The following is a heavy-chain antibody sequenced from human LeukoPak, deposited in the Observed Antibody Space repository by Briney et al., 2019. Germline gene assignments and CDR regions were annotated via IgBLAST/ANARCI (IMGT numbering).Heavy chain of an antibody. CDR3: ARVYSGSSWDYYYYMDV. V-gene: IGHV4-34*01. CDR1: GGSFSGYY. CDR2: INHSGST. J-gene: IGHJ6*03. Sequence: PSETLSLTCAVYGGSFSGYYWSWFRQPPGKGLVGIGEINHSGSTNYNPSLKSRVTISVDTSKNQFSLKLRSLTAADTAVYYCARVYSGSSWDYYYYMDVWGKGTTVTVSS. D-gene: IGHD6-13*01.